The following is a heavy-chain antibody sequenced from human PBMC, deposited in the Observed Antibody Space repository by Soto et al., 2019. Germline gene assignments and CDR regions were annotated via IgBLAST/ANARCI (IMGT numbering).Heavy chain of an antibody. Sequence: PGGSLRLSCAASGFTFSGSPLHWARQASGKGLEWVGRIRNKANNFATAYAASVKGRFTISRDDSKNTAYLQMNSLKTEDTAVYYCTSHSPKDMIRWWGQGTLVTVSS. CDR1: GFTFSGSP. CDR2: IRNKANNFAT. CDR3: TSHSPKDMIRW. J-gene: IGHJ4*02. D-gene: IGHD2-15*01. V-gene: IGHV3-73*01.